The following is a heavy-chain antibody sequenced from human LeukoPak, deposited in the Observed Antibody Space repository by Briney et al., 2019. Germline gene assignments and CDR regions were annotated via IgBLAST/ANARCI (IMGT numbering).Heavy chain of an antibody. CDR1: GFTFKDYG. CDR2: INWNGGGT. J-gene: IGHJ6*02. V-gene: IGHV3-9*01. D-gene: IGHD1-26*01. Sequence: GGSLRLSCEATGFTFKDYGMHWVRQPPGKGLEWVSGINWNGGGTDYADSVKGRFTISRDNAKNSLHLQMTSLRPEDTALYYCAKHLRATNTYIFFGLDVWGQGTTVTVSS. CDR3: AKHLRATNTYIFFGLDV.